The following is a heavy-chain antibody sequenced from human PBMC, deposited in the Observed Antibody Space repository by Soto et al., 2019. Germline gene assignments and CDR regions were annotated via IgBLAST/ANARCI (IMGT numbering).Heavy chain of an antibody. V-gene: IGHV1-46*01. D-gene: IGHD5-18*01. CDR3: AREGEAGGGYGYGSIKNYYYYGMDV. Sequence: ASVKVSCKASGYTFTSYHMHWVRQAPGQGLEWMGIINPSGGSTSYAQKFQGRVTMTRDTSTSTVYMELSSLRSEDTAVYYCAREGEAGGGYGYGSIKNYYYYGMDVWGQGTTVTVSS. J-gene: IGHJ6*02. CDR2: INPSGGST. CDR1: GYTFTSYH.